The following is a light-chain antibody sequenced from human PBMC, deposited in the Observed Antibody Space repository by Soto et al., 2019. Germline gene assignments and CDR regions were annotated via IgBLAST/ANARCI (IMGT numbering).Light chain of an antibody. J-gene: IGLJ2*01. Sequence: QSALTQAPSASGSPGQSVTISCTRTSTDVGGYNAVSWFQHHPGKAPKLMLYEVSTRPSRVPDRFSGSKSGNAASLTVSGLQAEDEADYYCSSYGGSNNLIFGGGTKLTVL. CDR1: STDVGGYNA. CDR2: EVS. CDR3: SSYGGSNNLI. V-gene: IGLV2-8*01.